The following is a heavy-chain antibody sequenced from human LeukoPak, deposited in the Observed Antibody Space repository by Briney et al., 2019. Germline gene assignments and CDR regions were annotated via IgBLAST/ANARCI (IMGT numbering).Heavy chain of an antibody. D-gene: IGHD5-12*01. CDR3: ARDGADSGYDGFFDY. Sequence: PGGSLRLSCATSDFDFTSHAMTWVRQAPGKGLEWVAVISYDGSNKYYADSVKGRFTISRDNSKNTLYLQMNSLRAEDTAVYYCARDGADSGYDGFFDYWGQGTLVTVSS. V-gene: IGHV3-30-3*01. CDR2: ISYDGSNK. CDR1: DFDFTSHA. J-gene: IGHJ4*02.